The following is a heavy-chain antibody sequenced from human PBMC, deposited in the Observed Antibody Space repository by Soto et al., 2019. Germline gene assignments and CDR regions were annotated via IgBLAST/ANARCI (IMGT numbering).Heavy chain of an antibody. CDR2: ISYSGST. D-gene: IGHD3-3*01. CDR1: GRFISGDS. CDR3: ARDSGRKYYDFWSGYDYGMDV. V-gene: IGHV4-59*01. J-gene: IGHJ6*02. Sequence: SQTLSLTCTVSGRFISGDSWSWNRQSPGGGLEWIGYISYSGSTNYNPSLKSRVTISVDTSKNQFSLKLSSVTAADTAVYYCARDSGRKYYDFWSGYDYGMDVWGQGTTVTVSS.